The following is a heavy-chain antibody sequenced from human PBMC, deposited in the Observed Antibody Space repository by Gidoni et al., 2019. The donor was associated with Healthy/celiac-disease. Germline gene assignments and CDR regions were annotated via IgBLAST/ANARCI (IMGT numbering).Heavy chain of an antibody. CDR1: GGSISSGSYY. J-gene: IGHJ5*02. CDR2: IYTSGST. Sequence: QVQLQDSGPGLVKPSQTLSLTCTVSGGSISSGSYYWSWIRQPAGKGLEWIGRIYTSGSTNYNPSLKSRVTMSVDTSKNQFSLKLSSVTAADTAVYYCARGLEGLRGWFDPWGQGTLVTVSS. CDR3: ARGLEGLRGWFDP. V-gene: IGHV4-61*02.